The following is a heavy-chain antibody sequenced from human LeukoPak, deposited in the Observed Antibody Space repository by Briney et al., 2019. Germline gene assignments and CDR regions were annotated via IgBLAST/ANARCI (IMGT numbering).Heavy chain of an antibody. CDR1: GYTFTSYG. J-gene: IGHJ3*02. V-gene: IGHV1-18*01. D-gene: IGHD4-17*01. CDR2: ISAYNGNT. Sequence: ASVKVSYKASGYTFTSYGISWVRQAPGQGLEWMGWISAYNGNTNYAQKLQGRVTMTTDTSTSTAYMELRSLRSDDTAVYYRARDPLDPYGDYEAFDIWGQGTMVTVSS. CDR3: ARDPLDPYGDYEAFDI.